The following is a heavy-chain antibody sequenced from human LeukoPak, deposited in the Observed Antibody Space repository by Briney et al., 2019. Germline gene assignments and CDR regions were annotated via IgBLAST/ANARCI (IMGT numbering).Heavy chain of an antibody. J-gene: IGHJ4*02. CDR1: GGSITYYY. CDR3: ARQSGGSYVYFDY. Sequence: SETLSLTCTVSGGSITYYYWSWIRQPAGRGLEWIGRVSSTENTNYNPSLRSRVTVSPDKPKNQFSLKLTSVTAADTAVYYCARQSGGSYVYFDYWGQGALVTVSS. CDR2: VSSTENT. V-gene: IGHV4-4*07. D-gene: IGHD3-22*01.